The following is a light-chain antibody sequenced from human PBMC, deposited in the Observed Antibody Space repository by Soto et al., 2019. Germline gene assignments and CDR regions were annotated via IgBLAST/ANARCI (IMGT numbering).Light chain of an antibody. Sequence: EILLMKSPGTLSLSPGERATLSCMSSQTLRRTYIAWYQQKPGQAPRVLIYGASKRATGIPDRFSGSGSGTDFSLTISRLEPEDFAVYYCHQYDNTPQTYGQGTKVDIK. CDR1: QTLRRTY. CDR3: HQYDNTPQT. V-gene: IGKV3-20*01. J-gene: IGKJ2*01. CDR2: GAS.